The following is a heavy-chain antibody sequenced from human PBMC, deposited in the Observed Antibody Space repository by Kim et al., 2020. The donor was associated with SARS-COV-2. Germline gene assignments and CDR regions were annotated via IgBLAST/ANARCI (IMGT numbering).Heavy chain of an antibody. CDR2: ISIRSSYI. J-gene: IGHJ4*02. Sequence: GGSLRLSCAASAFTFSNYGMNWVRQAPGKGLEWVSSISIRSSYIFYADSVKGRFTISSDDAKSSLYLQMNSLRAEDTAVYYCARSHSGSLYYLDSWGQGT. CDR1: AFTFSNYG. CDR3: ARSHSGSLYYLDS. D-gene: IGHD1-26*01. V-gene: IGHV3-21*06.